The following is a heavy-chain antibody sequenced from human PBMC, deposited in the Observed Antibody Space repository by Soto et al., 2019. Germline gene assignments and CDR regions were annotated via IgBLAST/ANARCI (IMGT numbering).Heavy chain of an antibody. CDR3: ARRGDYGGGFDY. Sequence: SETLSLTCTVSGGSISSSSYYWGWIRQPPGKGLEWIGSIYYSGSTYYNPSLKSRVTISVDTSKNQFSLKLSSVTAADTAVYYWARRGDYGGGFDYWGQGTLVTVSS. CDR2: IYYSGST. CDR1: GGSISSSSYY. J-gene: IGHJ4*02. V-gene: IGHV4-39*01. D-gene: IGHD4-17*01.